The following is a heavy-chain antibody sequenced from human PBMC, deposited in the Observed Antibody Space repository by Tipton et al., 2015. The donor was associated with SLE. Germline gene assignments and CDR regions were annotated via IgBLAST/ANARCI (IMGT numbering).Heavy chain of an antibody. CDR3: ARTSGVEGVLRGYLDY. V-gene: IGHV4-39*07. J-gene: IGHJ4*01. D-gene: IGHD6-13*01. CDR2: IYHSGTT. Sequence: GLVKPSETLSLTCTVSGDSIRRSSYYWGWIRQHPGKGLEWIGYIYHSGTTYYNPSLKSRVTLSVDKSKNQFSLKLSSVTAADTAVYYCARTSGVEGVLRGYLDYWGQGTLVTVSS. CDR1: GDSIRRSSYY.